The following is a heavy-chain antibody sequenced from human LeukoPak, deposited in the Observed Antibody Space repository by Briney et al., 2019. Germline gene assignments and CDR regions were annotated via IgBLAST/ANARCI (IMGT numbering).Heavy chain of an antibody. D-gene: IGHD5-12*01. CDR2: INPNSGGT. Sequence: GSSVQVPCKASGYTFTGYYMHWVRQAPAQGLEGRGWINPNSGGTNYAQNFQGRVTMTRDKSISIAYMELSRLRSDETALYYCAAGIVATIGFDYWGQGTLVTVSS. J-gene: IGHJ4*02. CDR1: GYTFTGYY. CDR3: AAGIVATIGFDY. V-gene: IGHV1-2*02.